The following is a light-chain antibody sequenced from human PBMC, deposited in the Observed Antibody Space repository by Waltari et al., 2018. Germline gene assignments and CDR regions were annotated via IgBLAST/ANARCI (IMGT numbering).Light chain of an antibody. CDR3: QQYYSYAIT. CDR1: QGIDSL. CDR2: KAS. V-gene: IGKV1-5*03. J-gene: IGKJ5*01. Sequence: DIQMTQSPSSLSASVGDRVTITCRASQGIDSLLVWYQQKPGKAPNLLIYKASILQSGVPSRFSCSGSGTEFTLTISSLQPDDLGTYYCQQYYSYAITFGQGTRLDIK.